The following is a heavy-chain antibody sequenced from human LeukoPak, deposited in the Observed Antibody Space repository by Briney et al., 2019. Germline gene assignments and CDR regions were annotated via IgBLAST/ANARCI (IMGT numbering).Heavy chain of an antibody. CDR2: TYYSGST. CDR1: GGSISSYC. Sequence: SETLSLTCTVSGGSISSYCWSWIRQPPGKGLEWIGYTYYSGSTNYNPSLKSRVTISVDTSKNQFSLKLSSVTAADTAVYYCASGSEYSSSDFDYWGQGTLVTVSS. CDR3: ASGSEYSSSDFDY. D-gene: IGHD6-6*01. J-gene: IGHJ4*02. V-gene: IGHV4-59*08.